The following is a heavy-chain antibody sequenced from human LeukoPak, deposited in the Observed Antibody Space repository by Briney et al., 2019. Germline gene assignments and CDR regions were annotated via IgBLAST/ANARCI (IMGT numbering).Heavy chain of an antibody. V-gene: IGHV4-30-4*08. CDR1: GGSNSSGDYY. D-gene: IGHD2-15*01. J-gene: IGHJ6*03. Sequence: SQTLSLTCTVSGGSNSSGDYYWRWIRQPPGTGLEWIGYIYYSGSTYYNPSLKSRVAISVDTSKNQFSLKLSSVTAADTAVYYCARAGYCSGGSCYPSFDYYYYYMDVWGKGTTVTVSS. CDR2: IYYSGST. CDR3: ARAGYCSGGSCYPSFDYYYYYMDV.